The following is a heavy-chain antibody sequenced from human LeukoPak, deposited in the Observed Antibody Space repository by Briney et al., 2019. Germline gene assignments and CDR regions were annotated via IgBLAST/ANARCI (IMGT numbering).Heavy chain of an antibody. CDR1: GFTFSSYG. D-gene: IGHD3-22*01. CDR2: ISDSSSRSIYI. V-gene: IGHV3-21*01. J-gene: IGHJ4*02. CDR3: ARVGYYHDSSGYYQFDY. Sequence: GGSLRLSCAASGFTFSSYGMHWVRQAPGKGLEWVSSISDSSSRSIYIYDADSVKGRFTVSRDNARNSLYLQMKSLRAEDTAVYYCARVGYYHDSSGYYQFDYWGQGTLVTVSS.